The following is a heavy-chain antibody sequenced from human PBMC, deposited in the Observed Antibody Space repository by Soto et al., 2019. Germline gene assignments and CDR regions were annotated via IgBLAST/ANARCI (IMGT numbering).Heavy chain of an antibody. CDR3: AKDSGYSYGYFVGY. D-gene: IGHD5-18*01. J-gene: IGHJ4*02. V-gene: IGHV3-23*01. CDR1: GFTFASYG. CDR2: ISDSADST. Sequence: XGSLRLSCAASGFTFASYGMMWVRQAPGKGLEWVSTISDSADSTYYADSVKGRFTISRDNPDNTLYLQMNSLRAEDTAIYYCAKDSGYSYGYFVGYWGQGALVTVSS.